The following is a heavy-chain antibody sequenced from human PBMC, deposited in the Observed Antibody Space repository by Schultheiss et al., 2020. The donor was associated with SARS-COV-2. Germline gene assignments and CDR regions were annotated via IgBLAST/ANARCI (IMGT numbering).Heavy chain of an antibody. V-gene: IGHV1-2*02. J-gene: IGHJ6*02. Sequence: ASVKVSCKASGYTFTGYYMHWVRQAPGQGLEWMGWINPNSGGTNYAQKFQGRVTMTRDTSISTAYMELSRLRSDDTAVYFCAKCGSTCRNEMDVWGQGTTVTVSS. CDR2: INPNSGGT. CDR1: GYTFTGYY. D-gene: IGHD1-26*01. CDR3: AKCGSTCRNEMDV.